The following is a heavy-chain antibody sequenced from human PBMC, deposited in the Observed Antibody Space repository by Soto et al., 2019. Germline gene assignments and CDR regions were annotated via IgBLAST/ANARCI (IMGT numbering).Heavy chain of an antibody. V-gene: IGHV1-3*01. CDR1: GYTFTSYA. D-gene: IGHD5-12*01. CDR2: INAGNGNT. Sequence: ASVKVSCKASGYTFTSYAMHWVRQAPGQRXEWMGWINAGNGNTKYSQKFQGRVTITRDTSASTAYMELSSLRSEDTAVYYCASPLPVATTLQDYYYGMDVWGQGTTVTVCS. CDR3: ASPLPVATTLQDYYYGMDV. J-gene: IGHJ6*02.